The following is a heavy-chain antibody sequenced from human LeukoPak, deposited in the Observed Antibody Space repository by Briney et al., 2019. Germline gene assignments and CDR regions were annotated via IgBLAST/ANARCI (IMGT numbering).Heavy chain of an antibody. CDR2: ITNDGSAT. CDR1: GFTFSSYW. Sequence: GGSLRLSCAVSGFTFSSYWMHWVRQGPGKGLAWVSRITNDGSATDYADSVMGRFTISRDNAENTLYLHMNSLTDEDTAVYYCTRDASPGYFDLWGRGTLVTVSS. CDR3: TRDASPGYFDL. J-gene: IGHJ2*01. D-gene: IGHD2-15*01. V-gene: IGHV3-74*01.